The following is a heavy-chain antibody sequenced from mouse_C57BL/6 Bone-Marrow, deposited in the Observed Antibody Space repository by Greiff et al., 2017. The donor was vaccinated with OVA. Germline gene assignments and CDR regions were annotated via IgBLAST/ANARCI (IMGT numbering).Heavy chain of an antibody. D-gene: IGHD2-3*01. CDR1: GFTFSDYY. CDR2: ISNGGGST. Sequence: EVKLVESGGGLVQPGGSLKLSCAASGFTFSDYYMYWVRQTPEKRLEWVAYISNGGGSTYYPDTVKGRFTISRDNAKNTLYLQMSRLKSEDTAMYYCARQGDGVSYFDVWGTGTTVTVSS. J-gene: IGHJ1*03. V-gene: IGHV5-12*01. CDR3: ARQGDGVSYFDV.